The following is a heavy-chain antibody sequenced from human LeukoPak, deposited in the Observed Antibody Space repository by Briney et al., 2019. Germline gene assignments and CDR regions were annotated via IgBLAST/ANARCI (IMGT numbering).Heavy chain of an antibody. D-gene: IGHD6-13*01. V-gene: IGHV4-61*02. CDR3: ARTSVGYSSSWYGQWEAFDI. CDR2: IYTSGST. Sequence: SQTLSLTCTVSGGSISSGSYYWSWVRQPAGKGLEWIGRIYTSGSTNYNPSLKSRVTISVDTSKNQFSLKLSSVTAADTAVYYCARTSVGYSSSWYGQWEAFDIWGQGTMVTVSS. J-gene: IGHJ3*02. CDR1: GGSISSGSYY.